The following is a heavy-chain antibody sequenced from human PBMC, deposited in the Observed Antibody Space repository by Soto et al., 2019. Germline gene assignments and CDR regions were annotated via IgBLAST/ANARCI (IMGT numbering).Heavy chain of an antibody. CDR3: ARVYYDSSCYYAAGDAFDI. V-gene: IGHV4-59*01. Sequence: SETLSLTCTVSGGSISSYYWSWIRQPPGKGLAWIGWIYYSGSTNSNPSLKSRVTITVDTSKNQFSLKLSSVTAADTAVYYCARVYYDSSCYYAAGDAFDIWGQGTMVTVSS. D-gene: IGHD3-22*01. J-gene: IGHJ3*02. CDR1: GGSISSYY. CDR2: IYYSGST.